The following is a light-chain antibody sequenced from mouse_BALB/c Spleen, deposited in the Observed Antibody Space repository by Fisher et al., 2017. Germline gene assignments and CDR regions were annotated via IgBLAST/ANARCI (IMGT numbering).Light chain of an antibody. J-gene: IGKJ1*01. V-gene: IGKV5-39*01. Sequence: DIVMTQTTATLSVTPGDSVSLSCRASQSISNNLHWYQQKSHESPRLLIKYASQSISEIPSRFSGSGSGSDFTLSINSVEPEDVGVYYCQNGHSFPWTFGGGTKLEIK. CDR3: QNGHSFPWT. CDR2: YAS. CDR1: QSISNN.